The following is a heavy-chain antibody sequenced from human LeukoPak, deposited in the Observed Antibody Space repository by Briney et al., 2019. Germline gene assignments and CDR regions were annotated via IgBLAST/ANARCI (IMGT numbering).Heavy chain of an antibody. J-gene: IGHJ3*01. CDR3: AREGYTSGYAGAFDH. V-gene: IGHV3-23*01. D-gene: IGHD2-2*01. Sequence: PGGSLRLSCAASGSSLRNHIMNWVRQAPGKGLEWVSSLSFIDDSRYYADSVKGRFTISRDMSKDTLFLQMNSLRGDDTAVYYCAREGYTSGYAGAFDHWGQGTMVTISS. CDR2: LSFIDDSR. CDR1: GSSLRNHI.